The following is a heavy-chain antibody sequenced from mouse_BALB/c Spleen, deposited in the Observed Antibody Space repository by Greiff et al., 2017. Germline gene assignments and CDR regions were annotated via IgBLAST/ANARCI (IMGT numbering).Heavy chain of an antibody. Sequence: EVMLVESGGGLVKPGGSLKLSCAASGFTFSSYAMSWVRQTPEKRLEWVASISSGGSTYYPDSVKGRFTISRDNARNILYLQMSSLRSEDTAMYYCARGGGYGAWFAYWGQGTLVTVSA. CDR1: GFTFSSYA. D-gene: IGHD2-14*01. CDR2: ISSGGST. V-gene: IGHV5-6-5*01. CDR3: ARGGGYGAWFAY. J-gene: IGHJ3*01.